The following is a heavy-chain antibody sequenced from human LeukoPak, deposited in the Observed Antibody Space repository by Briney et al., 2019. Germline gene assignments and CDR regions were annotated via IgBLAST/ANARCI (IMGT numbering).Heavy chain of an antibody. J-gene: IGHJ4*02. CDR2: ISYDGSNK. Sequence: GGSLRLSCAASGFTFSSYAMHWVRQAPGRGLEWVAVISYDGSNKYYADSVKGRFTISRDNSKNTLYLQMNSLRAEDTAVYYCARDGGGSSSWYLGYFDYWGQGTLVTVSS. CDR1: GFTFSSYA. CDR3: ARDGGGSSSWYLGYFDY. D-gene: IGHD6-13*01. V-gene: IGHV3-30-3*01.